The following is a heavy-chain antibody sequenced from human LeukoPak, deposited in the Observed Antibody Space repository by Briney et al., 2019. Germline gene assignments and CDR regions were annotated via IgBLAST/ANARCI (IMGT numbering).Heavy chain of an antibody. D-gene: IGHD3-22*01. CDR3: ARVDSSGYYPFDY. Sequence: SETLSLTCAVYGGSFSGYYWSWIRQPPGKGLEWIGYIYYSGSTNYNPSLKSRVTISVDTSKNQFSLKLSSVTAADTAVYYCARVDSSGYYPFDYWGQGTLVTVSS. V-gene: IGHV4-59*01. J-gene: IGHJ4*02. CDR2: IYYSGST. CDR1: GGSFSGYY.